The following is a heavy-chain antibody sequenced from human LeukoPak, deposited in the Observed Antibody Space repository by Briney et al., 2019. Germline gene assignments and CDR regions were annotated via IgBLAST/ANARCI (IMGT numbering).Heavy chain of an antibody. CDR3: TTPPSDYDFWSGYSYYYSYMDG. V-gene: IGHV3-7*01. Sequence: GGSLRLSCAASGFTFSTYWMSWVRQAPGKGLEWVANIKHDGSEKSYVDSVKGRFTISRDNAKNSLYLQMNSLRAEDTAVYYCTTPPSDYDFWSGYSYYYSYMDGSGKRTTVTVSS. CDR1: GFTFSTYW. D-gene: IGHD3-3*01. CDR2: IKHDGSEK. J-gene: IGHJ6*03.